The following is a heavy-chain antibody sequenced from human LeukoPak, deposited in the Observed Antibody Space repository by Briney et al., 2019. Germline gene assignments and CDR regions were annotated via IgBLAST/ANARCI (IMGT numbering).Heavy chain of an antibody. V-gene: IGHV4-61*02. Sequence: PSETLSLTCTVSGGSISSDDYYWSWIRQPAGKGLEWIGRIYTSGSTNYNPSLKSRVTISIDTSKNQFSLKLSSVTAADTAVYYCASPGMGPLDAFDIWGQGTMATVSS. J-gene: IGHJ3*02. CDR1: GGSISSDDYY. CDR3: ASPGMGPLDAFDI. D-gene: IGHD2-8*01. CDR2: IYTSGST.